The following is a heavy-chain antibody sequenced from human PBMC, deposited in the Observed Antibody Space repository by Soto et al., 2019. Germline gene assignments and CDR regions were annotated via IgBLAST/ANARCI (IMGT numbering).Heavy chain of an antibody. CDR2: IGTSGKTI. Sequence: GGSLRLSCAVSGFTLSSYEMNWVRQAPGKGLEWVSYIGTSGKTIYYADSVRGRFTISGDNAKNAVYLQMNSLRAEDTAVYFCARDPATYSGKFDYGLDVWGRGTTVTVSS. V-gene: IGHV3-48*03. CDR1: GFTLSSYE. CDR3: ARDPATYSGKFDYGLDV. D-gene: IGHD4-4*01. J-gene: IGHJ6*01.